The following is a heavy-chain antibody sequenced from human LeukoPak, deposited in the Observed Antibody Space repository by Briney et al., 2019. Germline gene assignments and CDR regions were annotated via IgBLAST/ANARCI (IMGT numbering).Heavy chain of an antibody. CDR1: GGSLSSSRNY. Sequence: SETLPLTCTVSGGSLSSSRNYCGWIRQPPGKRLEWIGSIHYSGSTYYSPSLKSRVTISVDMSKNQFSLKLTSVTAADTAVYYCARQGSNWYFEYFQHWGQGTLVTVSS. V-gene: IGHV4-39*01. CDR2: IHYSGST. CDR3: ARQGSNWYFEYFQH. J-gene: IGHJ1*01. D-gene: IGHD4-11*01.